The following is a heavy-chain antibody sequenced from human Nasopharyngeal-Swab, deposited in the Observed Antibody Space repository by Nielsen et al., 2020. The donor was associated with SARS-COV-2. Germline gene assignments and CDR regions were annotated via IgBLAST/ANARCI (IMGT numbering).Heavy chain of an antibody. V-gene: IGHV3-73*01. J-gene: IGHJ4*02. CDR3: TRCGGGCYSGRDY. D-gene: IGHD2-15*01. Sequence: GESLKISCAASGFTFSDSAIHWVRQASGKGLEWVGRSRSKGNNYATAYAASVKGRFTLFRDDPTNTAFLQMNSLKTEDTAVYYCTRCGGGCYSGRDYWGQGTLVTVSS. CDR1: GFTFSDSA. CDR2: SRSKGNNYAT.